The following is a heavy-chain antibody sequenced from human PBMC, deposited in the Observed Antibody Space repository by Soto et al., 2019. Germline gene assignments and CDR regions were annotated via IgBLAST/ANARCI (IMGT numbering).Heavy chain of an antibody. CDR2: IYYSGVT. CDR3: ATGEGGNVLRFFDWFF. J-gene: IGHJ1*01. Sequence: SETLSLTCTVSGGSVSSGSFYWSWIRQPPGEGLEWIGNIYYSGVTNYNPSLQSRVTISVDRSNNQFSLKLSSVTAADTAVYYCATGEGGNVLRFFDWFFWGRGTLVTVSS. V-gene: IGHV4-61*01. CDR1: GGSVSSGSFY. D-gene: IGHD3-9*01.